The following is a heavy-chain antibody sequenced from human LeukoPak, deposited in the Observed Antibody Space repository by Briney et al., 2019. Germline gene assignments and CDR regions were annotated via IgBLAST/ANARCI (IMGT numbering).Heavy chain of an antibody. J-gene: IGHJ4*02. V-gene: IGHV3-53*01. D-gene: IGHD1-26*01. CDR1: GFTVSSNY. CDR2: IYGAGRT. Sequence: GGSLRLSCAASGFTVSSNYMSWVRQAPGKGLEWVSVIYGAGRTYYADSVKGRFTISRDNSKNTLYLQMNSLRAEDTAVYYCVKDSPPRYSGSPPAYWGQGTLVTVSS. CDR3: VKDSPPRYSGSPPAY.